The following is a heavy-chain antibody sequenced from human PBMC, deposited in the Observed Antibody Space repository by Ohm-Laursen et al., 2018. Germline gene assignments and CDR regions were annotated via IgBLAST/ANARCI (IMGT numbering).Heavy chain of an antibody. CDR2: IRSSGSTI. CDR3: VSDPPGSGWSFHN. CDR1: GFTFSDYY. V-gene: IGHV3-11*04. J-gene: IGHJ4*02. D-gene: IGHD6-19*01. Sequence: SLRLSCAASGFTFSDYYMSWIRQAPGKGLEWVSYIRSSGSTIYYADSVKGRFTISRDNAKNSLYLQMSSLTAEDTAVYYCVSDPPGSGWSFHNWGQGTLVTVSS.